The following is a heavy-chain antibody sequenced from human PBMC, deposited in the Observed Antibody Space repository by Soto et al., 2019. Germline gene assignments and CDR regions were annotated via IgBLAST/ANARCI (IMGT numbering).Heavy chain of an antibody. Sequence: EVQLVESGGGLVQPGGSLRLSCAASGFTFSSYWMSWVRQAPGKGLEWVANIKEDGSERYYVDSVKGRFTISRDNAKDSLYLRMNSLRAEDTAVYYCARDPQSRNAYGGHDYWGQGTLVTVSS. V-gene: IGHV3-7*01. D-gene: IGHD4-17*01. CDR2: IKEDGSER. J-gene: IGHJ4*02. CDR3: ARDPQSRNAYGGHDY. CDR1: GFTFSSYW.